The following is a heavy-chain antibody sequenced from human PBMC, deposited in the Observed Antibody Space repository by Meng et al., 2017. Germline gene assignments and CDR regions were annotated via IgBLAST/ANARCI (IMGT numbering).Heavy chain of an antibody. V-gene: IGHV1-3*01. CDR2: INAGNGNT. CDR3: ARDLGAGVVTAINY. CDR1: GYTFTSYA. J-gene: IGHJ4*02. D-gene: IGHD2-21*02. Sequence: QVQLVQSGAEVKKPGASVKVSCKASGYTFTSYAMNWVRQAPGQRLEWMGWINAGNGNTKYSQKFQGRVTITRDTSASTAYMELSSLRSEDTAVYYCARDLGAGVVTAINYWGQGTLVTVSS.